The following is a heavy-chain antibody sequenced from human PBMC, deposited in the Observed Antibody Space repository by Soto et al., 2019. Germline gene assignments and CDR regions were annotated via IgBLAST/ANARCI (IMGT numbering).Heavy chain of an antibody. CDR2: IYYNGNT. CDR3: ARHDPAGYFRH. V-gene: IGHV4-59*08. J-gene: IGHJ1*01. Sequence: SETLSLTSTVSGGSLNSYYWSWLRQSQGKGLEWIAYIYYNGNTNYNPSLMSRVTLSVDTSKNQFSLSLTSVTAADTAMYYCARHDPAGYFRHWGQGTLVTVSS. CDR1: GGSLNSYY.